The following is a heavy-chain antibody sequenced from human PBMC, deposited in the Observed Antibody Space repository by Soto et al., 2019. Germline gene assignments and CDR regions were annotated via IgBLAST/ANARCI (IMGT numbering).Heavy chain of an antibody. CDR2: ISWGGRTI. V-gene: IGHV3-9*01. J-gene: IGHJ3*02. Sequence: GGSLRLSCAASGFTFDDYAMHWVRQAPGKGLEWVSGISWGGRTIAYADSVKGRFTMSRDNAKNSLYLQMNSLRAEDTALYYCVKDRDTDYRRGPSDIWGQGTMVTVSS. CDR3: VKDRDTDYRRGPSDI. CDR1: GFTFDDYA. D-gene: IGHD4-17*01.